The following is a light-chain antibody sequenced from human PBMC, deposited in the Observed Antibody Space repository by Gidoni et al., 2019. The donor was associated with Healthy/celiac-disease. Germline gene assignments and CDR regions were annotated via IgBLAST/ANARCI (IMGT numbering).Light chain of an antibody. J-gene: IGKJ3*01. CDR2: GAS. CDR1: QSVSSSY. Sequence: EIVLTQSPGTLSLSPGERATLSCRASQSVSSSYLAWYQQKLGQAPRLLIYGASSRATGIPDRFGGSGSGTDFTLTISRLEPEDFAVYYCQQYGSSRFTFGPGTKVDIK. V-gene: IGKV3-20*01. CDR3: QQYGSSRFT.